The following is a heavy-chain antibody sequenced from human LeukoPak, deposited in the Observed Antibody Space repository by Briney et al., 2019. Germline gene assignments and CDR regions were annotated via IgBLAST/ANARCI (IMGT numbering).Heavy chain of an antibody. V-gene: IGHV4-34*01. CDR2: INHSGST. CDR3: ARRHSSGWFYY. Sequence: SETLSLTCAVYGGSFSGYYWSWIRQPPGKGLEWIGEINHSGSTNYNPSLKSRVTISVDTSKNQFSLKVNSATAADTAVYYCARRHSSGWFYYWGQGTLVTVSS. D-gene: IGHD6-19*01. CDR1: GGSFSGYY. J-gene: IGHJ4*02.